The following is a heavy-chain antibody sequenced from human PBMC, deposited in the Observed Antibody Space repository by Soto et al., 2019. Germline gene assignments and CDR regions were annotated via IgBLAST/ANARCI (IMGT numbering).Heavy chain of an antibody. D-gene: IGHD2-2*01. Sequence: SVKVSCKASGGTFSSYTISWVRQAPGQGLEWMGRIIPILGIANYAQKFQGRVTITADKSTSTAYMELSSLRSEDTAVYYCATGLGYCSSTSCYHWFDPWGQGTLVTVSS. V-gene: IGHV1-69*02. CDR3: ATGLGYCSSTSCYHWFDP. J-gene: IGHJ5*02. CDR1: GGTFSSYT. CDR2: IIPILGIA.